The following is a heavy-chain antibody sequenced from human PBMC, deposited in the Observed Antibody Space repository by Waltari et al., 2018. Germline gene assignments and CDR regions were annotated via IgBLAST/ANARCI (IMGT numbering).Heavy chain of an antibody. D-gene: IGHD1-26*01. CDR2: IKPNNGDT. CDR1: GYSFSGYY. Sequence: QVHLEQSGSEVKKPGTSVKVSCKTSGYSFSGYYIHWVRQAPGQGLEWMGWIKPNNGDTKYAEKVGGRVTLTRVMYSKTVYLEVGGLTTDDTGLYFWARYPAGATFDHWGQGTLVTVSS. J-gene: IGHJ4*02. CDR3: ARYPAGATFDH. V-gene: IGHV1-2*02.